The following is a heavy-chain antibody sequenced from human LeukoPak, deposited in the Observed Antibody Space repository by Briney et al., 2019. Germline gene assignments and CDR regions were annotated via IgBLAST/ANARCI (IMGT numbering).Heavy chain of an antibody. CDR2: MSPNSGNI. CDR3: ARVRDFSDSSAHFAF. V-gene: IGHV1-8*01. J-gene: IGHJ4*02. D-gene: IGHD3-22*01. CDR1: GYTFTSFD. Sequence: GASVKVSCKASGYTFTSFDINWVRQATGQGLEWMGWMSPNSGNIGYAQKFQGRVTMTRNTSIGTAYMELSSLRSEDTAVYYCARVRDFSDSSAHFAFWGQGTLVTVSS.